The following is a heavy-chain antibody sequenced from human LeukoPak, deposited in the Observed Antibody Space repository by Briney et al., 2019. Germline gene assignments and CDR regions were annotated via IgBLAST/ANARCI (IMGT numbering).Heavy chain of an antibody. V-gene: IGHV4-34*01. Sequence: SETLSLTCAVYGGSFSGYYWSWIRQPPGKGLEWIGEINHSGSTNYNPSLKSRVTISVDTSKNQFSLKLSSVTAADTAVYYCARSDLALSSSWYFDYWGQGTLVTVSS. CDR1: GGSFSGYY. CDR3: ARSDLALSSSWYFDY. J-gene: IGHJ4*02. CDR2: INHSGST. D-gene: IGHD6-13*01.